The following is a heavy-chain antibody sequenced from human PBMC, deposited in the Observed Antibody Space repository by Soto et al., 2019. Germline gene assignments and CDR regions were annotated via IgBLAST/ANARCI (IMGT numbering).Heavy chain of an antibody. D-gene: IGHD3-22*01. J-gene: IGHJ4*02. V-gene: IGHV4-31*03. CDR3: ARGSYYDSSGYYYHFDY. Sequence: SETLSLTCTVSGGSISSGGYYWSWIRQHPGKGLEWIGYIYYSGSTYYNPSLKSRVTISVDTSKNQFSLKLSSVAAADTAVYYCARGSYYDSSGYYYHFDYWGQGTLVTVSS. CDR1: GGSISSGGYY. CDR2: IYYSGST.